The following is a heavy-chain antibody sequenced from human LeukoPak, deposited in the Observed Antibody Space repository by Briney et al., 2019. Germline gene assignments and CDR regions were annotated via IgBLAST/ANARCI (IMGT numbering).Heavy chain of an antibody. CDR1: GFIFSTYA. D-gene: IGHD3-10*01. CDR2: ISGDGST. J-gene: IGHJ4*02. V-gene: IGHV3-23*01. CDR3: ARLWFGELAFDY. Sequence: PGGSLRLSCAASGFIFSTYAMTWVRQAPGKGLEWVSTISGDGSTYYTGSVKGRFTISRDNSKNTLYLQMNSLRAEDTAVYYCARLWFGELAFDYWGQGTLVTVSS.